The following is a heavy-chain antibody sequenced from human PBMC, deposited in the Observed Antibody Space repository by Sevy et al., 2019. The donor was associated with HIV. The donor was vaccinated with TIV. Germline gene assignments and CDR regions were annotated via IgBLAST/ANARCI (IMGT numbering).Heavy chain of an antibody. D-gene: IGHD2-15*01. CDR1: AINIRDYW. V-gene: IGHV3-7*02. Sequence: GGSLRLSCEASAINIRDYWMNWVRQAPGKGLEWVANINPDGSKIYYAESVKGRFTISIDSAKNSVFLQMTSLRAEDTAVYYCVRAIQLAASYWGQGMLVTVSS. J-gene: IGHJ4*02. CDR3: VRAIQLAASY. CDR2: INPDGSKI.